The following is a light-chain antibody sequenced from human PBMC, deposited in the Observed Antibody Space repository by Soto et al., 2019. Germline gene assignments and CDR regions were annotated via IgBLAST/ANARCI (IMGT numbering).Light chain of an antibody. Sequence: ELVLTQSPGTLSLSPGERATLSCRVSQSVKSSYLAWYQQKPGQAPRLLIYGASSRATGIPDRFSGSGSGTDFTLIISRLEPEDFAVYYCQHYGSSPPNTFGQGTKLEIK. CDR3: QHYGSSPPNT. V-gene: IGKV3-20*01. CDR2: GAS. CDR1: QSVKSSY. J-gene: IGKJ2*01.